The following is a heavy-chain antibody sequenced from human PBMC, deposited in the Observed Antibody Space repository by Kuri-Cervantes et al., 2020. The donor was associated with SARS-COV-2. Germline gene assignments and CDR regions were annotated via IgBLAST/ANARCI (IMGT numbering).Heavy chain of an antibody. CDR1: GGTFTSYD. CDR2: MNPNSGNT. CDR3: ARPRRYSGYDFDY. D-gene: IGHD5-12*01. J-gene: IGHJ4*02. V-gene: IGHV1-8*01. Sequence: ASVKVSCKASGGTFTSYDINWVRQATGQGLEWMGWMNPNSGNTGYAQKFQGRVTMTRDTSTSTVYMELSSLRSEDTAVYYCARPRRYSGYDFDYWGQGTLVTVSS.